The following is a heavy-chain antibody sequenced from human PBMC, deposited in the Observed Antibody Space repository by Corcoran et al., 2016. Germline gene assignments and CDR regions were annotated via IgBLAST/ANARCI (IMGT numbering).Heavy chain of an antibody. CDR1: GYSFTSYW. J-gene: IGHJ6*02. D-gene: IGHD4-17*01. V-gene: IGHV5-10-1*03. CDR2: IDPSDSYT. Sequence: EVQLVQSGAEVKKPGESLRISCKGSGYSFTSYWISWVRQMPGKGLEWMGRIDPSDSYTNYSPSFQGHVTISADKSISTAYLQWSSLKASDTAMYYCATTGTVTTYYYYYYYGMDVWGQGTTVTVSS. CDR3: ATTGTVTTYYYYYYYGMDV.